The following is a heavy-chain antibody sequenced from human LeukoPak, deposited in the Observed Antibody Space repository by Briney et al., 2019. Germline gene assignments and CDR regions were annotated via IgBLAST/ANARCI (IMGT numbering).Heavy chain of an antibody. Sequence: GASVKVSCKASGYTFTSYGISWVRQAPGQGLEWMGWTSAYNGNTNYAQKLQGRVTMTTDTSTSTAYMELRSLRSDDTAVYYCARDGSITMVRGYSFGFDYWGQGTLVTVSS. CDR3: ARDGSITMVRGYSFGFDY. CDR2: TSAYNGNT. J-gene: IGHJ4*02. CDR1: GYTFTSYG. D-gene: IGHD3-10*01. V-gene: IGHV1-18*01.